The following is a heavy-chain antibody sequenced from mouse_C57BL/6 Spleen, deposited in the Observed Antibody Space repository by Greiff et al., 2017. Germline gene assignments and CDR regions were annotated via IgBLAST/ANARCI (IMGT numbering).Heavy chain of an antibody. J-gene: IGHJ4*01. CDR1: GYTFTSYW. V-gene: IGHV1-52*01. Sequence: QVQLQQPGAELVRPGSSVKLSCKASGYTFTSYWMHWVKQRPIQGLEWIGNIDPSDSETHYYPKFKDKATLTVANSSSTAYLQHSSLTSEDSAVYYCARGYGDCYVYYAMDYWGQGTSVTVSA. CDR3: ARGYGDCYVYYAMDY. CDR2: IDPSDSET. D-gene: IGHD2-13*01.